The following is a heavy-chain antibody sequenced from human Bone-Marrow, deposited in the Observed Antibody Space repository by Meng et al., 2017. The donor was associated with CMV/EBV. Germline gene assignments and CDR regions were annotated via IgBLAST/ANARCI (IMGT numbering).Heavy chain of an antibody. CDR2: ISGSGGST. CDR3: AKDPPGIAAAGPYFTY. J-gene: IGHJ4*02. V-gene: IGHV3-23*01. CDR1: GFTVSSNY. D-gene: IGHD6-13*01. Sequence: GESLKISCAASGFTVSSNYMSWVRQAPGKGLEWVSAISGSGGSTYYADSVKGRFTISRDNSKNTLYLQMNSLRAEDMAVYYCAKDPPGIAAAGPYFTYWGQGTLVPVSS.